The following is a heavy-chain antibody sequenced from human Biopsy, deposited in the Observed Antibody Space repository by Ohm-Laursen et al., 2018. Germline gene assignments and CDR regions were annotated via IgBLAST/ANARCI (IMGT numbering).Heavy chain of an antibody. V-gene: IGHV3-53*01. CDR3: ARATYGSGHKIDS. D-gene: IGHD6-25*01. CDR1: GFVVSGTQ. Sequence: SLRLSCAASGFVVSGTQMSWVRQAPRKGLEWVSVIYSGDSTYYADSVKGRFTISRDESKNTLYLQMNRLRAEDTAVYHCARATYGSGHKIDSWGQGTLVTVSS. CDR2: IYSGDST. J-gene: IGHJ4*02.